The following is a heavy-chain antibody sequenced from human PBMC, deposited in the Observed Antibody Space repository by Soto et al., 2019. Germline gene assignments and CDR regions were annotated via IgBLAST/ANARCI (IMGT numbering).Heavy chain of an antibody. CDR3: ARDVMVTAMVMWYFDL. J-gene: IGHJ2*01. CDR1: GVTFSSYG. D-gene: IGHD2-21*02. CDR2: IWYDGSNK. Sequence: QVQLVESGGGVVQPGRSLRLSCAASGVTFSSYGMHWVRQAPGKGLEWVAVIWYDGSNKYYADSVKGRFTISRENSKNTLYLQMNSLRPEDTAVYYCARDVMVTAMVMWYFDLWGRGTLVTVSS. V-gene: IGHV3-33*01.